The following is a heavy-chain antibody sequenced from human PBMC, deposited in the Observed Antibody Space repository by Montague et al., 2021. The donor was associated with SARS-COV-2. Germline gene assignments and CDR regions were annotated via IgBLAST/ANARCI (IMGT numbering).Heavy chain of an antibody. D-gene: IGHD3-10*01. CDR2: IYYYGSV. CDR3: ARQITMVREPFDS. Sequence: SETLSLTCQVSGVGITSGEYFWTWIRQPPGKGLEWIGNIYYYGSVNYNPSLKSRLSISLDTSKNQLSLTLTSVTAADTATYYCARQITMVREPFDSWGQGTLVLVSS. J-gene: IGHJ4*02. CDR1: GVGITSGEYF. V-gene: IGHV4-61*08.